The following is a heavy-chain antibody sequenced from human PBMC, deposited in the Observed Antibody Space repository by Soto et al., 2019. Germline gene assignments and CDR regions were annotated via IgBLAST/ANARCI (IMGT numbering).Heavy chain of an antibody. CDR2: ISYDGSNK. D-gene: IGHD2-2*01. CDR1: GFTFSSYG. Sequence: GGSLRLSCAASGFTFSSYGMHWVRQAPGKGLEWVAVISYDGSNKYYADSVKGRFTISRDNSKNTLYLQMNSLRAEDTAVYYCAKDLRRSTSLPGMDVWGQGTTVTVSS. CDR3: AKDLRRSTSLPGMDV. V-gene: IGHV3-30*18. J-gene: IGHJ6*02.